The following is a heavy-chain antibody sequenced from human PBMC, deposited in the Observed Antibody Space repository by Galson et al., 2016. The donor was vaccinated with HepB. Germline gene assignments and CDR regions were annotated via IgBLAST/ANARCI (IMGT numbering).Heavy chain of an antibody. CDR2: ISSSSTYI. CDR1: GFTFSNYG. Sequence: SLRLSCAASGFTFSNYGLSWVRQAPGKGLEWVSSISSSSTYIYYADSVKGRFTISRDNAKNSLYLQMSSLRAEDTAVYYCAREGLGDGYNSLNYYSYYMDVWGKGTTVTVSS. J-gene: IGHJ6*03. D-gene: IGHD5-24*01. CDR3: AREGLGDGYNSLNYYSYYMDV. V-gene: IGHV3-21*01.